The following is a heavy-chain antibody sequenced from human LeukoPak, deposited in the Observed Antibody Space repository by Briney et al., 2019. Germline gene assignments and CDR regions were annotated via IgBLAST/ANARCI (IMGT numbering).Heavy chain of an antibody. CDR2: INHSGST. J-gene: IGHJ4*02. V-gene: IGHV4-34*01. D-gene: IGHD3-9*01. Sequence: PSETLSLTCAVYGGSFSGYYWSWIRQPPGKGLEWIGEINHSGSTNYNPSLKSRVTISVDTSKNQFSLKLSSVTAADTAVYYCARLILTGHCQFDYWGQGTLVTVSS. CDR1: GGSFSGYY. CDR3: ARLILTGHCQFDY.